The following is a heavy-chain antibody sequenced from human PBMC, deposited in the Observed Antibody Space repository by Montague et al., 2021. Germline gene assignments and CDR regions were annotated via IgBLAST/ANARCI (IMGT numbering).Heavy chain of an antibody. Sequence: SLRLSCAASGFSFSSYWMHWVRQAPGKGLLWVSRITLDGSSTTFADSVKGRFTTSRDNAKATLYLQMNSPRVEDTAVYYCARNLASAAPGAFDNWGQGTMVTVSS. CDR1: GFSFSSYW. J-gene: IGHJ3*02. CDR3: ARNLASAAPGAFDN. D-gene: IGHD6-13*01. V-gene: IGHV3-74*01. CDR2: ITLDGSST.